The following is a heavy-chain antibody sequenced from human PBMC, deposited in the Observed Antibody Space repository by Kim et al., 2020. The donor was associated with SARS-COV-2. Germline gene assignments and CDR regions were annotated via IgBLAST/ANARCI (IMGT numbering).Heavy chain of an antibody. V-gene: IGHV5-51*01. J-gene: IGHJ6*02. CDR1: GYSFTSYW. CDR2: IYPGDSDT. D-gene: IGHD6-19*01. CDR3: ATHSSGWWSAFANYYYYGMDV. Sequence: GESLKISCKGSGYSFTSYWIGWVRQMPGKGLEWMGIIYPGDSDTRYSPSFQGQVTISADKSISTAYLQWSSLKASDTAMYYCATHSSGWWSAFANYYYYGMDVWGQGTTVTVSS.